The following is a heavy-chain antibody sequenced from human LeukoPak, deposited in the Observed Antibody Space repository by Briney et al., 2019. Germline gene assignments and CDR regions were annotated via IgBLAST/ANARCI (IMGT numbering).Heavy chain of an antibody. CDR1: GYTFTSYG. Sequence: ASVKVSCKASGYTFTSYGISWVRQAPGQGLEWMGWISAYNGNTNYAQKLQGRVTMTTDTSTSTVYMELSSLRSEDTAVYYCARVRTDGYNLDAFDIWGQGTMVTVSS. D-gene: IGHD5-24*01. CDR2: ISAYNGNT. CDR3: ARVRTDGYNLDAFDI. V-gene: IGHV1-18*01. J-gene: IGHJ3*02.